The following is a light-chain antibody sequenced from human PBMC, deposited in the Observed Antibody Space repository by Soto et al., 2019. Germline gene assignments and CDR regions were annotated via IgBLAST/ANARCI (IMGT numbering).Light chain of an antibody. J-gene: IGKJ1*01. V-gene: IGKV3-20*01. Sequence: EIVLTQSPGTLSLSPGERATLSCRASQSVSSSYLAWYQQKPGQAPRLLINGASSRATGIPDRFSGSGSGTDLTLTISRLEPEDFAVYYCQQYGSAPWTFGQGTKVEIK. CDR1: QSVSSSY. CDR3: QQYGSAPWT. CDR2: GAS.